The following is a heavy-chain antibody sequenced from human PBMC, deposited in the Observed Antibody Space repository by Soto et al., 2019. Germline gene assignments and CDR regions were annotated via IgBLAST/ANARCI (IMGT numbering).Heavy chain of an antibody. Sequence: QVQAVQSGAEVKKPGASVRDSCKAFGYIFNSSALHWVRQAPGQRLEWMGWINAGNGNTKYSQNFQGRVTFIRDTSASTAYMELNSLRSEDTAVYYCASPSYVSGNFYWCQGTLVTVSS. CDR2: INAGNGNT. CDR1: GYIFNSSA. D-gene: IGHD3-10*01. V-gene: IGHV1-3*01. CDR3: ASPSYVSGNFY. J-gene: IGHJ4*02.